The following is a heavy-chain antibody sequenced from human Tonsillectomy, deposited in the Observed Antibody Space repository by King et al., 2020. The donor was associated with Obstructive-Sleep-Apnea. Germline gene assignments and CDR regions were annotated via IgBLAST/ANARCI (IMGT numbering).Heavy chain of an antibody. D-gene: IGHD5-12*01. CDR1: GYTFTGYY. J-gene: IGHJ4*02. Sequence: VQLVESGTEVKKPGASVKVSCKASGYTFTGYYIHWVRQAPGQGLEWMGRINPNSGGTNYAQKFKGWVTMTRDTSISTAYMELSRLRSADTAVYYCARDKISGYGLFDYWGQGTLVTVSS. CDR3: ARDKISGYGLFDY. V-gene: IGHV1-2*04. CDR2: INPNSGGT.